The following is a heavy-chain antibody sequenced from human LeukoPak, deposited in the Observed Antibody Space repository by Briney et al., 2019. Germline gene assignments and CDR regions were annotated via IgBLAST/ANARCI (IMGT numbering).Heavy chain of an antibody. CDR1: GGSMSNYY. CDR3: ARKYSHDSGNWFDP. Sequence: SETLSLTCTVSGGSMSNYYWNWIRKPPGKRLEWIGNIFYSGHTYYNPSLKSRVTISVDTSKNQFSLRLNSVTAADTAVYYCARKYSHDSGNWFDPWGQGTLVTVSS. CDR2: IFYSGHT. D-gene: IGHD4-11*01. V-gene: IGHV4-59*08. J-gene: IGHJ5*02.